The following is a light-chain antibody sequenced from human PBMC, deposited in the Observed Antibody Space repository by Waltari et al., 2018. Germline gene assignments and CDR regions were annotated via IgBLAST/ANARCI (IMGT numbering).Light chain of an antibody. Sequence: SSELTQYPAVSVALGQTVRITCQGDSLRSYYASWYQQKPGQAPVLVIYGKNNRPSGIPDQFSGSSSGNTASLTITGAQAEDEADYYCNSRDSSGNHLVFGGGTKLTVL. CDR3: NSRDSSGNHLV. CDR2: GKN. J-gene: IGLJ2*01. V-gene: IGLV3-19*01. CDR1: SLRSYY.